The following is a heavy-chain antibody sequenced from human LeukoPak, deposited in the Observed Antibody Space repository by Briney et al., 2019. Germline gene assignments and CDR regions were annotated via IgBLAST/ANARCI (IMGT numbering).Heavy chain of an antibody. CDR3: ASPWETTDDY. J-gene: IGHJ4*02. CDR1: GFTFSTHD. CDR2: VGFTGHT. Sequence: GSLRLSCAASGFTFSTHDFHWVRQAPGKGLEWVSAVGFTGHTYYADSVKGRFTVSRDNSKNTLYLQMNSLRAEDTAVYYCASPWETTDDYWGQGTLVTVSS. D-gene: IGHD4-17*01. V-gene: IGHV3-13*01.